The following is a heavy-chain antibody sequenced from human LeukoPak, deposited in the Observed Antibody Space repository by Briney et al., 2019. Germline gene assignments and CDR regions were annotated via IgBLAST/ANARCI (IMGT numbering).Heavy chain of an antibody. D-gene: IGHD3-22*01. V-gene: IGHV1-18*01. J-gene: IGHJ6*03. Sequence: ASVKVSCKASGYTFTSYGISLVRQAPGQGLEWMGWISSYSGNTNYAQKLQGRVTMTTDTSTSTAYMELRSLRSDDTAVYYCSRVEYYDSSAYYYYYYYMDVWGKGTTVTVSS. CDR3: SRVEYYDSSAYYYYYYYMDV. CDR2: ISSYSGNT. CDR1: GYTFTSYG.